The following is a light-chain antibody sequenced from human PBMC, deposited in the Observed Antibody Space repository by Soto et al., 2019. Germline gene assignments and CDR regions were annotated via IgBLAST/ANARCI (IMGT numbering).Light chain of an antibody. V-gene: IGLV1-44*01. CDR1: TSNIGTNT. CDR2: TDN. CDR3: STWDDSLNGYV. Sequence: QSVLTQPPSASGTPGQRVTSSCSGGTSNIGTNTVHWYQQLPGTAPKLLIFTDNERPSGVPDRCSGSRAGTSASLAIRGLQSEDEADYYCSTWDDSLNGYVFGTGTKRTVL. J-gene: IGLJ1*01.